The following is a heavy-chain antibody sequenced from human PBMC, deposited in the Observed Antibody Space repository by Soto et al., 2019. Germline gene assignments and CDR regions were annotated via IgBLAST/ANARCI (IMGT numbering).Heavy chain of an antibody. V-gene: IGHV6-1*01. D-gene: IGHD4-4*01. Sequence: SQTLSLTCAISGDSVSSNGAAWNWIRQSPSRGLEWLGRTYYRSRWYSDYAPSVKSRITVNPDTSQNQFSLQLNSVTPEDTAIYYCSRDPPGVHSVFAFWGQGTLVTGSS. CDR1: GDSVSSNGAA. J-gene: IGHJ4*02. CDR3: SRDPPGVHSVFAF. CDR2: TYYRSRWYS.